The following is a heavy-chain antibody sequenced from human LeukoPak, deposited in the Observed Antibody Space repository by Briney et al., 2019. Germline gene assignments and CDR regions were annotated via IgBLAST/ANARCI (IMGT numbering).Heavy chain of an antibody. CDR1: GYTFTNYA. CDR3: ARSPGYSSGWSLLFDY. Sequence: ASVKVSCKASGYTFTNYALHWVRQAPGQRLEWMGWINTGNGNTKYSQKFQGRVTITRATSASTAYMELSSLRSEDTAVYYCARSPGYSSGWSLLFDYWGQGTLVTVSS. J-gene: IGHJ4*02. CDR2: INTGNGNT. D-gene: IGHD6-19*01. V-gene: IGHV1-3*04.